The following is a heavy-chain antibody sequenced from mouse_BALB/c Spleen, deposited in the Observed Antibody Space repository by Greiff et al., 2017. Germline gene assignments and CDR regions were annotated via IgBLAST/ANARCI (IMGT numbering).Heavy chain of an antibody. CDR3: ARREWDGNYGYFDV. J-gene: IGHJ1*01. D-gene: IGHD2-1*01. CDR1: GYSFTGYT. Sequence: EVKLVESGPELVKPGASMKISCKASGYSFTGYTMNWVKQSHGKNLEWIGLINPYNGGTSYNQKFKGKATLTVDKSSSTAYMELLSLTSEDSAVYYCARREWDGNYGYFDVWGAGTTVTVAS. CDR2: INPYNGGT. V-gene: IGHV1-18*01.